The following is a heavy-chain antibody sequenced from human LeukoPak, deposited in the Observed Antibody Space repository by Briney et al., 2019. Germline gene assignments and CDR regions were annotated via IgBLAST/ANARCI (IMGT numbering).Heavy chain of an antibody. CDR3: AREERVQLWLSY. V-gene: IGHV3-33*01. J-gene: IGHJ4*02. CDR2: KWYDGSNK. D-gene: IGHD5-18*01. CDR1: GFTFSSYG. Sequence: GRSLRLSCAASGFTFSSYGMHWVRQAPGKGLEWVAVKWYDGSNKYYADSVKGRFTISRDNSKNMLYLQMNSLRAEDTAVYYCAREERVQLWLSYWGQGTLVTVSS.